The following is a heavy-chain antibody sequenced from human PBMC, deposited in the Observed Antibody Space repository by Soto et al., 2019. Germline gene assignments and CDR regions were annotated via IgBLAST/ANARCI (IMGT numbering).Heavy chain of an antibody. J-gene: IGHJ4*02. CDR3: ARDGGSIAARFLYDY. CDR1: GYTFTSYA. CDR2: INAGNGNT. Sequence: ASVKVSCKASGYTFTSYAMHWVRQAPGQRLEWMEWINAGNGNTKYSQKFQGRVTITRDTSASTAYMELSSLRSEDTAVYYCARDGGSIAARFLYDYWGQGTLVTVSS. V-gene: IGHV1-3*01. D-gene: IGHD6-6*01.